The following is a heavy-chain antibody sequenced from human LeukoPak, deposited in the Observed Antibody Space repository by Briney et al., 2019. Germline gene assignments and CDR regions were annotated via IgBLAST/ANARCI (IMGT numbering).Heavy chain of an antibody. CDR2: INPNSGGT. V-gene: IGHV1-2*02. J-gene: IGHJ3*02. CDR1: GYTFTGYY. D-gene: IGHD5-24*01. Sequence: ASVKVSCKASGYTFTGYYMHWVRQAPGQGLEWRGWINPNSGGTNYAQKFQGRVTMTRDTSISTAYMELSRLRSDDTAVYYCAKPEGGYNYLGLAFDIWGQGTMVTVSS. CDR3: AKPEGGYNYLGLAFDI.